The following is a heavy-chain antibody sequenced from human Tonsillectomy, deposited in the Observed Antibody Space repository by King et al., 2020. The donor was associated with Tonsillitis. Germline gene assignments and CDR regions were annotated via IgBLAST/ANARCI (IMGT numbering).Heavy chain of an antibody. CDR1: GYPFTTYG. Sequence: QLVQSGAEVKKPGASVKVSCKASGYPFTTYGISWVRQAPGQGLEWMGWISAYNGNTNYAQNLQGRVTMTTDTSTSTAYMELRSLRSVDTAVYYCAMNVDTAMVVYFDYWGQGTLVTVSS. CDR2: ISAYNGNT. CDR3: AMNVDTAMVVYFDY. J-gene: IGHJ4*02. V-gene: IGHV1-18*01. D-gene: IGHD5-18*01.